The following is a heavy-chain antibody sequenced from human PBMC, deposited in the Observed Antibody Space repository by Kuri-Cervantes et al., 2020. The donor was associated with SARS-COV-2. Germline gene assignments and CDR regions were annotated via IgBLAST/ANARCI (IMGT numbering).Heavy chain of an antibody. CDR1: GFTFSSDD. V-gene: IGHV3-13*04. CDR3: ARGDVQSGVDAFDI. Sequence: GESLKISCAASGFTFSSDDMHWVRQATGKGLAWVSAIGTAGDTYYPRSVKGRFTISRENAKNSLYLQMNSLRAGDTAVYYCARGDVQSGVDAFDIWGQGTMVTVSS. D-gene: IGHD1-1*01. CDR2: IGTAGDT. J-gene: IGHJ3*02.